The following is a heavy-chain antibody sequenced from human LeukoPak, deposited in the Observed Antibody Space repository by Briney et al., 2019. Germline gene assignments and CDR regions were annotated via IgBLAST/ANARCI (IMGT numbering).Heavy chain of an antibody. CDR3: AKLKIAARSPFDY. CDR1: GFTFDDYT. J-gene: IGHJ4*02. Sequence: GGSLRLSCAASGFTFDDYTMHWVRQAPGKGLEWVSLISWDGGSTYYADSVKGRFTISRDNSKNTLYLQMNSLRAEDTAVYYCAKLKIAARSPFDYWGQGTLVTVSS. CDR2: ISWDGGST. D-gene: IGHD6-6*01. V-gene: IGHV3-43*01.